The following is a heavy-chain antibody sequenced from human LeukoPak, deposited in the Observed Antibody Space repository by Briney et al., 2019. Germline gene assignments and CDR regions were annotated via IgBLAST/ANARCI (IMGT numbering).Heavy chain of an antibody. CDR2: ISGSGGST. Sequence: GGSLRLSCAASGFTFSSYGMSWVRQAPGKGLEWVSAISGSGGSTYYADSVKGRFTISRDNSKNTLYLQMNSLRAEDTAVYYCANIAVAGMLGGYYYYMDVWGKGTTVTISS. J-gene: IGHJ6*03. CDR1: GFTFSSYG. CDR3: ANIAVAGMLGGYYYYMDV. V-gene: IGHV3-23*01. D-gene: IGHD6-19*01.